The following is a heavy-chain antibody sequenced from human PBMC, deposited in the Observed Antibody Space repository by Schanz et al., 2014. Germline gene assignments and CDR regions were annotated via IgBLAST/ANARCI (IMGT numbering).Heavy chain of an antibody. CDR1: GDSISSSGSY. CDR2: IYYRGST. V-gene: IGHV4-31*03. CDR3: ARERDALDI. J-gene: IGHJ3*02. Sequence: QVQLQQSGPGLVKPSQTLSLTYTVSGDSISSSGSYWTWIRQHPGKGLEWIGYIYYRGSTFYNPSLKSRVTISTDMSRNQFSLRLKSVTAADTALYYCARERDALDIWGQGTMVIVSS.